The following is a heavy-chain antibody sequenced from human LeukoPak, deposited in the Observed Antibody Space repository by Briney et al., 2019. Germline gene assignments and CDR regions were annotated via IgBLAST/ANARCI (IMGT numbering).Heavy chain of an antibody. J-gene: IGHJ5*02. CDR2: TIPIFGTA. V-gene: IGHV1-69*13. CDR3: ARGVVVTAILGWFDP. CDR1: GGTFSSYA. D-gene: IGHD2-21*02. Sequence: ASVKVSCKASGGTFSSYAISWVRQAPGQGLEWMGGTIPIFGTANYAQKFQGRVTITADESTSTAYMELSSLRSEDTAVYYCARGVVVTAILGWFDPWGQGTLVTVSS.